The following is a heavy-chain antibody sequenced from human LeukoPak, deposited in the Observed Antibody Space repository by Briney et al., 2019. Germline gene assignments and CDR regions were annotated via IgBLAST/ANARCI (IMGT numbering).Heavy chain of an antibody. CDR2: IKQDGSEK. V-gene: IGHV3-7*03. CDR1: GFTFSSYW. D-gene: IGHD3-16*01. Sequence: PGGSLRLSCAASGFTFSSYWMSWVRQAPGKGLEWVANIKQDGSEKYYVDSVKGRFTISRDNSKNTLYLQMNSLRAEDTAVYYCAKDKGVFGMDVWGQGTTVTVSS. CDR3: AKDKGVFGMDV. J-gene: IGHJ6*02.